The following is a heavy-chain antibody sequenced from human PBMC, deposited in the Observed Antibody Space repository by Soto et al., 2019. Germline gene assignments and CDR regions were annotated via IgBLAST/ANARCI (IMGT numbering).Heavy chain of an antibody. J-gene: IGHJ4*02. D-gene: IGHD2-15*01. CDR1: GGSISSSSYY. CDR2: IYYSGST. Sequence: SETLSLTCTVSGGSISSSSYYWGWIRQPPGKGLEWIGSIYYSGSTYYNPSLKSRVTISVDTSKNQFSLKLSSVTAADTAVYYCARTDVVVVAATGNYFDYWGQGTLVTVSS. V-gene: IGHV4-39*01. CDR3: ARTDVVVVAATGNYFDY.